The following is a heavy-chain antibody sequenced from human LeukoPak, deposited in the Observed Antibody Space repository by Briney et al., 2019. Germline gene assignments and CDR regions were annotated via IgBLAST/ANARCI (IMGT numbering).Heavy chain of an antibody. J-gene: IGHJ5*02. CDR3: AGDFYDFWSGSIRFDP. D-gene: IGHD3-3*01. V-gene: IGHV3-21*01. Sequence: GGSLRLSCAASGFTFSSYSMNWVRQAPGKGLEWVSPISSSSSYIYYADSVKGRFTISRDNAKNSLYLQMNSLRAEDTAVYYCAGDFYDFWSGSIRFDPWGQGTLVTVSS. CDR1: GFTFSSYS. CDR2: ISSSSSYI.